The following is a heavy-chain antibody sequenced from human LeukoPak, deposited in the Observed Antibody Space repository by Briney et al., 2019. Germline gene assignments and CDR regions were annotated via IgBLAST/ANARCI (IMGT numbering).Heavy chain of an antibody. Sequence: GGSLRLSCAASGFTFSSYAMSWVRQAPGKGLEWVSAISGSGGSTYYADSVKGRFTISRDNSKNTLYLQMNSLRAEGTAVYYCAKALGYGYVGWFDPWGQGTLVTVSS. CDR2: ISGSGGST. CDR1: GFTFSSYA. CDR3: AKALGYGYVGWFDP. D-gene: IGHD5-18*01. V-gene: IGHV3-23*01. J-gene: IGHJ5*02.